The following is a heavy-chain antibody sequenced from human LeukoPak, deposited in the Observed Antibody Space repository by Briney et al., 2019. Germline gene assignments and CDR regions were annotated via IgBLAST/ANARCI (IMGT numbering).Heavy chain of an antibody. CDR3: GSGGRYYYNSSGYWNPFDY. J-gene: IGHJ4*02. D-gene: IGHD3-22*01. CDR2: IYYSGST. Sequence: SETLSLTCTVSGGSISSSSYYWGWIRQPPGKGLEWIGYIYYSGSTNYNPSLKSRVTISVDTSKNQFSLKLSSVTAADTAVYYCGSGGRYYYNSSGYWNPFDYWGQETLATVPS. V-gene: IGHV4-61*05. CDR1: GGSISSSSYY.